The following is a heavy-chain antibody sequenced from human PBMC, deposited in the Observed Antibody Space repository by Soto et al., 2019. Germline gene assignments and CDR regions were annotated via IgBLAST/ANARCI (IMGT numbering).Heavy chain of an antibody. V-gene: IGHV3-30-3*01. D-gene: IGHD6-13*01. CDR2: ITYDGSNK. CDR3: ASYTQGEQQLVLDY. Sequence: GGSLRLSCAASGFTFSGFAMHWVRQTPGKGPEWVAVITYDGSNKYYADSVKGRFTISRDNSKNTLYLQMNSLRAEDTAVYYWASYTQGEQQLVLDYWGQGTLVTVSS. J-gene: IGHJ4*02. CDR1: GFTFSGFA.